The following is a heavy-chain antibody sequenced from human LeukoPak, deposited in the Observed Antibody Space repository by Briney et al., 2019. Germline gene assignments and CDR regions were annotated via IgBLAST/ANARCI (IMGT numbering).Heavy chain of an antibody. V-gene: IGHV4-61*10. J-gene: IGHJ4*02. CDR1: GGSVSSGSYY. D-gene: IGHD3-22*01. CDR3: ARDQGSGYYPN. CDR2: IYSSGNT. Sequence: PSETLSLTCTVSGGSVSSGSYYWTWIRQPAGKGLEWIGHIYSSGNTNYNPSLKSRVTISSDTSKNQFSLNLSSVTAADTAVYYCARDQGSGYYPNWGQGTLVSVSS.